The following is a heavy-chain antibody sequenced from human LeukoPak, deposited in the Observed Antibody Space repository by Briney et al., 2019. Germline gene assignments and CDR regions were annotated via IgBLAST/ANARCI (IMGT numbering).Heavy chain of an antibody. CDR2: ISSSSSTI. CDR3: ARGPPYFDY. J-gene: IGHJ4*02. CDR1: GFTFSSYS. Sequence: GGSLRLSCAASGFTFSSYSMNWVRQAPRKGLEWVSYISSSSSTIYYADSVKGRFTISRDNAKNSLYLQMNSPRAEDTAVYYCARGPPYFDYWGQGTLVTVSS. V-gene: IGHV3-48*04.